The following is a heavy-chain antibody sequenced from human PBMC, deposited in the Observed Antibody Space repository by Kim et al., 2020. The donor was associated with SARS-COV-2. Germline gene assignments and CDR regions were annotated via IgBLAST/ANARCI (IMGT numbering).Heavy chain of an antibody. Sequence: GGSLRLSCAASGFTFSSYSMNWVRQAPGKGLEWVSSISSSGNYIYYADSMKGRFTISRDNAKNSLYLQMNSLRAEDTAVYYCVRDGRIAAAGTNWYFDLWGRGTLVTVSS. CDR2: ISSSGNYI. D-gene: IGHD6-13*01. CDR1: GFTFSSYS. J-gene: IGHJ2*01. V-gene: IGHV3-21*01. CDR3: VRDGRIAAAGTNWYFDL.